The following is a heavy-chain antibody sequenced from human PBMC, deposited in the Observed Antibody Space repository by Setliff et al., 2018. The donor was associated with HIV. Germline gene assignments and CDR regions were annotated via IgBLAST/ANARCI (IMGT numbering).Heavy chain of an antibody. D-gene: IGHD1-26*01. J-gene: IGHJ4*02. CDR1: GFTFSTKY. Sequence: GGSLRLSCAASGFTFSTKYMTWVRQAPGKGLEWVANINQDGSQKYYVDSVKGRFTISRDNAKNSLYLQMNGPRVEDTAVYYCARDLTPRLGATPFDYWGQGTLVTVSS. CDR2: INQDGSQK. V-gene: IGHV3-7*01. CDR3: ARDLTPRLGATPFDY.